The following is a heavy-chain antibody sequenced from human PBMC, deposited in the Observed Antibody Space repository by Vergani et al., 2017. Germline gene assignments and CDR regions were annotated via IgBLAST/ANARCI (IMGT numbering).Heavy chain of an antibody. J-gene: IGHJ5*01. V-gene: IGHV3-74*03. Sequence: EVQLVESGGGSVQSGGSLRLSCVASGFRFNTYWMHWVRQVPGKGLMWVARIDEYGNRATYGDFETGRFTISRDNAKNTVFLQMKNLRADDAGVYSCVQNEYCTGIACNTRFDSWGQGALVTVSS. D-gene: IGHD2-8*02. CDR3: VQNEYCTGIACNTRFDS. CDR1: GFRFNTYW. CDR2: IDEYGNRA.